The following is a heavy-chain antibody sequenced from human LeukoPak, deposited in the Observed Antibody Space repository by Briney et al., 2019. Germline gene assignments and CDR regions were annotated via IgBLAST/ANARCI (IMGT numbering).Heavy chain of an antibody. CDR1: GFTFSDHY. D-gene: IGHD2-2*01. J-gene: IGHJ6*03. Sequence: PGGSLRLSCAASGFTFSDHYIDWVRQAPGKGLEGVGHIRNKANGYTTEYAASVKGRFTISRDDSKNSLYLQMNSLKTEDTAVYYCARRGPEAYYMDVWGKGTTLSVSS. CDR2: IRNKANGYTT. CDR3: ARRGPEAYYMDV. V-gene: IGHV3-72*01.